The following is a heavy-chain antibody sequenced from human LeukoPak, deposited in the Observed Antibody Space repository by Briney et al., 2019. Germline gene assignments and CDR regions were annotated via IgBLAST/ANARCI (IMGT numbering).Heavy chain of an antibody. D-gene: IGHD1-26*01. Sequence: SETLSLTCTVSGGSISSYYWSWIRQPAGKGLEWIGRIYTSGSTNYNPSLKSRVTMSVDTSKNQFSLKLSSVTAADTAVYYCARDAAGWGLLAPFDYWGQGTLVTVSS. V-gene: IGHV4-4*07. CDR1: GGSISSYY. CDR3: ARDAAGWGLLAPFDY. CDR2: IYTSGST. J-gene: IGHJ4*02.